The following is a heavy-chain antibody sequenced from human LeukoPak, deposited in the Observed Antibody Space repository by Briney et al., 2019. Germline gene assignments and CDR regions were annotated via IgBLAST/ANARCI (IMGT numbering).Heavy chain of an antibody. Sequence: PGGSLRLSCAASGFTVSSNYMSWVRQAPGKGLEWVSYISTGGITIYYADSVKGRFTISRDNAKNSLYLQMNSLRAEDTAVYYCARGNCSSASCYTDFDYWGQGTLVTVSS. J-gene: IGHJ4*02. CDR3: ARGNCSSASCYTDFDY. V-gene: IGHV3-11*04. D-gene: IGHD2-2*02. CDR1: GFTVSSNY. CDR2: ISTGGITI.